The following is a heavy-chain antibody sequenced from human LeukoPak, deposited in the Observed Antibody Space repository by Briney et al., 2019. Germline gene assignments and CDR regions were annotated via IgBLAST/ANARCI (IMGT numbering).Heavy chain of an antibody. CDR2: INYSGST. CDR3: ATRDV. Sequence: SETLSLTCTVSGGSVSSDYWNWIRQPPGKGLEWIGYINYSGSTNYNASLKSRVTILVDTSKNQFSLRLTSVTAADTAVYYCATRDVWGQGTTVTVSS. CDR1: GGSVSSDY. V-gene: IGHV4-59*02. J-gene: IGHJ6*02.